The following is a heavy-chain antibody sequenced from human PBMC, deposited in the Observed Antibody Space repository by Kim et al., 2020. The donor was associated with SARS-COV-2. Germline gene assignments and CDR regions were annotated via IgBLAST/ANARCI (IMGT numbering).Heavy chain of an antibody. J-gene: IGHJ3*02. Sequence: SLTCTVSGGSISSYYWSWIRQPPGKGLEWIGYIYYSGSTNYNPSLKSRVTISVDTSKNQFSLKLSSVTAADTAVYYCARSCSSTSCYGAFDIWGQGT. V-gene: IGHV4-59*08. D-gene: IGHD2-2*01. CDR1: GGSISSYY. CDR2: IYYSGST. CDR3: ARSCSSTSCYGAFDI.